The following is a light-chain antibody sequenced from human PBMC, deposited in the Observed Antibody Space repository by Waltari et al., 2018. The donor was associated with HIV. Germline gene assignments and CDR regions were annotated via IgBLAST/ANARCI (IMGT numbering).Light chain of an antibody. Sequence: QSALTPPASVSWSPGRTLPFSSTGTTTHAGGYHYVSWYQQHPGNAPKLMIYDVSNRPSGVSNRFSGSKSGNTASLTIYGLQAEDEADYYCSSYTSSSTRVFGTGTKVTVL. CDR2: DVS. CDR1: TTHAGGYHY. V-gene: IGLV2-14*03. J-gene: IGLJ1*01. CDR3: SSYTSSSTRV.